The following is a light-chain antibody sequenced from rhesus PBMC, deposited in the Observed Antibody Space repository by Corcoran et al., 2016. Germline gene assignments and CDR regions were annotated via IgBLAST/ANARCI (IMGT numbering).Light chain of an antibody. V-gene: IGKV2-78*01. CDR1: QSLLDTDGYPH. J-gene: IGKJ4*01. Sequence: DVVLTQPPLSLTVTPGEPATISCRSSQSLLDTDGYPHLHWYLQRPGQSPQLLIYLNSNRAPGVPDRFSGRGTGTHFTRKISRVEAEDVGTYYCLQTVQFALTFGGGTKVELK. CDR2: LNS. CDR3: LQTVQFALT.